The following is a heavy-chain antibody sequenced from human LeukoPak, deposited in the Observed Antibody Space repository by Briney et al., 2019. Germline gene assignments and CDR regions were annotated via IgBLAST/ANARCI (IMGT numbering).Heavy chain of an antibody. CDR2: ISYDGSNK. D-gene: IGHD3-22*01. CDR3: ARDRKKADSSGLLH. Sequence: GRSLRLSCAASGFTFSSYAMHWVRQAPGKGLEWVAVISYDGSNKYYADSVKGRFTISRDNPKNTLYLQMNSLRAEDTAVYYCARDRKKADSSGLLHWGQGTLVTVSS. CDR1: GFTFSSYA. J-gene: IGHJ4*02. V-gene: IGHV3-30*04.